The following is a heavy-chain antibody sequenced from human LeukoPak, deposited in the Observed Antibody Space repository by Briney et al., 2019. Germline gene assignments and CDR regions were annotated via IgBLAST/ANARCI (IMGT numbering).Heavy chain of an antibody. CDR1: GGSFSGYY. V-gene: IGHV4-34*01. J-gene: IGHJ4*02. CDR2: INHSRST. Sequence: SETLSLTCAVYGGSFSGYYWSWIRQPPGKGLEWIGEINHSRSTNYNPSLKSRVTISVDTSKNQFSLKLSSVTAADTAVYYCARAAAGSVPYPYYFDYWGQGTLVTVSS. D-gene: IGHD6-13*01. CDR3: ARAAAGSVPYPYYFDY.